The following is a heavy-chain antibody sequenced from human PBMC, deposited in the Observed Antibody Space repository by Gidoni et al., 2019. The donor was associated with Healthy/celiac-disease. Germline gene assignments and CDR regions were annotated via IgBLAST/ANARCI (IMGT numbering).Heavy chain of an antibody. Sequence: EVQLLESGGGLVQPGGSLRLSCAASGLPFSSSAMSWVRQAPGKGLEWVSAISGSGGSTYYAYSVKGRFTISRDNSKNTLYLQMNSLRAEDTAVYYCAKKLSAGDVDTAMSGHSYYYYGMDVWGQGTTVTVSS. V-gene: IGHV3-23*01. D-gene: IGHD5-18*01. CDR1: GLPFSSSA. J-gene: IGHJ6*02. CDR2: ISGSGGST. CDR3: AKKLSAGDVDTAMSGHSYYYYGMDV.